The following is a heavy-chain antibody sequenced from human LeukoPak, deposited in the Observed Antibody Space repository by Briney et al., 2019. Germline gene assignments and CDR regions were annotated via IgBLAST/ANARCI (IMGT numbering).Heavy chain of an antibody. J-gene: IGHJ3*02. CDR2: ISSSSSYI. D-gene: IGHD6-13*01. CDR1: GFTFSSYS. CDR3: ARDSGYSSSGDAFDI. V-gene: IGHV3-21*01. Sequence: GSLRLSCAASGFTFSSYSMNWVRQAPGKGPEWVSSISSSSSYIYYADSVKGRFTISRDNAKNSLYLQMNSLRAEDTAVYYCARDSGYSSSGDAFDIWGQGTMVTVSS.